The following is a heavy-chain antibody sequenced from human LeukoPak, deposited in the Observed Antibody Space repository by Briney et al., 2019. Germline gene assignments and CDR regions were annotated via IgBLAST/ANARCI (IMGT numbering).Heavy chain of an antibody. Sequence: GGSLRLSCAASGFTFSSYGMHWVRQAPGKGLEWVAVISYDGSNKYYADYVKGRFTISRDNSKNTLYLQMNSLRAEDTAVYYCAKAYGVDDSSGDHFDYWGQGTLVTVSS. J-gene: IGHJ4*02. D-gene: IGHD3-22*01. CDR3: AKAYGVDDSSGDHFDY. CDR2: ISYDGSNK. CDR1: GFTFSSYG. V-gene: IGHV3-30*18.